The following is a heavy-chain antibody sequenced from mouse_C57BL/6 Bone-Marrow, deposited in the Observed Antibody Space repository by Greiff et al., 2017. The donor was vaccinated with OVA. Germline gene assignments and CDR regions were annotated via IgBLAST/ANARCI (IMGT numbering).Heavy chain of an antibody. D-gene: IGHD2-3*01. Sequence: VKLQQPGAELVMPGASVKLSCKASGYTFTSYWMHWVKQRPGQGLEWIGEIDPSDSYTNYNQKFKGKSTLTVDKSSSTAYMQLSSLTSEDSAVYYCARDGYYPYWCVGVWGTGTTVTVSS. CDR2: IDPSDSYT. CDR3: ARDGYYPYWCVGV. J-gene: IGHJ1*03. V-gene: IGHV1-69*01. CDR1: GYTFTSYW.